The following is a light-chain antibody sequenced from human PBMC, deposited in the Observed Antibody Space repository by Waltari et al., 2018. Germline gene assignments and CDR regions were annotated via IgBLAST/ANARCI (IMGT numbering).Light chain of an antibody. CDR3: SSRDSSGNLFV. J-gene: IGLJ1*01. V-gene: IGLV3-19*01. Sequence: SSELTQDPAVSVALGQTVRITCQGDSLVTYYAIWYQQKPGQAPVLVVYGKNYRPSGIPDRCSGSSSGNPASLTITGAQAEDEADYHCSSRDSSGNLFVFGTGTKVTVL. CDR2: GKN. CDR1: SLVTYY.